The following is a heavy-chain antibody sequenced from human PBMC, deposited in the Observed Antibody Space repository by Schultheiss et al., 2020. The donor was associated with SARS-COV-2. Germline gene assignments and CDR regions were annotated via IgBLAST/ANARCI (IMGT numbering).Heavy chain of an antibody. CDR1: GFTFSSYW. CDR3: ASSPTVTTDRPGDY. Sequence: GSLRLSCAASGFTFSSYWMSWVRQAPGKGLEWIGEINHSGSTNYNPSLKSRVTISVDTSKNQFSLKLSSVTAADTAVYYCASSPTVTTDRPGDYWGQGTLVTVSS. CDR2: INHSGST. V-gene: IGHV4-34*01. J-gene: IGHJ4*02. D-gene: IGHD4-11*01.